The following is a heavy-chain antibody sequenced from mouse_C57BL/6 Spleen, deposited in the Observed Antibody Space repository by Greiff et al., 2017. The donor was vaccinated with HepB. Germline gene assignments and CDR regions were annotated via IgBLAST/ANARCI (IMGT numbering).Heavy chain of an antibody. V-gene: IGHV1-64*01. CDR2: IHPNSGST. CDR3: AGITTVVYFDY. CDR1: GYTFTSYW. J-gene: IGHJ2*01. Sequence: QVQLKQSGAELVKPGASVKLSCKASGYTFTSYWMHWVKQRPGQGLEWIGMIHPNSGSTNYNEKFKSKATLTVDKSSSTAYMQLSSLTSEDSAVYYCAGITTVVYFDYWGQGTTLTVSS. D-gene: IGHD1-1*01.